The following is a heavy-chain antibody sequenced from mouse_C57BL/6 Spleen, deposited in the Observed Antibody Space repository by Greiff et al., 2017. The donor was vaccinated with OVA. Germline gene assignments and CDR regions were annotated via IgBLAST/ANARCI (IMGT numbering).Heavy chain of an antibody. CDR2: ISSGSSTI. D-gene: IGHD2-4*01. V-gene: IGHV5-17*01. CDR1: GFTFSDYG. Sequence: EVQLVESGGGLVKPGGSLKLSCAASGFTFSDYGMHWVRQAPEKGLEWVAYISSGSSTIYYADTVKGRFTLSRDNAKSTLFLQMTSLRSEDTAMYDCARPGDYDEVAYWGQGTLGTGSA. J-gene: IGHJ3*01. CDR3: ARPGDYDEVAY.